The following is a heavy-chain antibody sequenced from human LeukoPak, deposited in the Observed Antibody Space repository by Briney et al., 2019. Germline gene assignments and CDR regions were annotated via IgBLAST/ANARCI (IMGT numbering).Heavy chain of an antibody. D-gene: IGHD1-26*01. V-gene: IGHV3-53*01. CDR1: GFTVSSNY. J-gene: IGHJ3*02. CDR3: ARGGSYLSAFDI. Sequence: GGPLRLSCAASGFTVSSNYMSWVRQAPGKGLEWVSIIYSGGSTFYADSVKGRFTISRDNSKNTLYLQMNSLRAEDTAVYYCARGGSYLSAFDIWGQGTMVTVSS. CDR2: IYSGGST.